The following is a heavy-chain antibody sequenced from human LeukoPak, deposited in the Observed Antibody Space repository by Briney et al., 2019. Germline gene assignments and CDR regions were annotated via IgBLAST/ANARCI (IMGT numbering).Heavy chain of an antibody. J-gene: IGHJ4*02. D-gene: IGHD6-13*01. CDR2: ILPGGGDT. Sequence: GGALRLSCAASGFTFSSYAMTWVRQAPGKGLEWVSTILPGGGDTYYADSVKGRFTISRDASKNTLYLQMNTLRVEDTAVYYCAKAWPAAGTFDSWGQGSLVTVSS. CDR1: GFTFSSYA. CDR3: AKAWPAAGTFDS. V-gene: IGHV3-23*01.